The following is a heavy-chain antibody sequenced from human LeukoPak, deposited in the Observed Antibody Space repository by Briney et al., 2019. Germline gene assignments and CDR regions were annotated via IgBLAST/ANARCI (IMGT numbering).Heavy chain of an antibody. CDR3: ARGSHTTPGGYFDY. V-gene: IGHV3-48*01. J-gene: IGHJ4*02. D-gene: IGHD1-1*01. Sequence: PGGSLRLSCAASGFTFSSYNMNWVRQAPGKGLEWVSYISSSTSTIFYADSVEGRFTISRDNAKNSLYLQMNSLRVEDTAVYYCARGSHTTPGGYFDYWGQGTLVTVSS. CDR1: GFTFSSYN. CDR2: ISSSTSTI.